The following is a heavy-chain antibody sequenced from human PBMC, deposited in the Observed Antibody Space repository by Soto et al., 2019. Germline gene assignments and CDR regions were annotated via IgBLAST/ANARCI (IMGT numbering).Heavy chain of an antibody. D-gene: IGHD3-9*01. CDR1: GFTFSSYG. V-gene: IGHV3-30*18. J-gene: IGHJ4*02. CDR2: ISYDGSNK. Sequence: GSLRLSCAASGFTFSSYGMHWVRQAPGKGLEWVAVISYDGSNKYYADSVKGRFTISRDNSKNTLYLQMNSLRAEDTAVYYCAKCSILTGYKTLDYWGQGTLVTVSS. CDR3: AKCSILTGYKTLDY.